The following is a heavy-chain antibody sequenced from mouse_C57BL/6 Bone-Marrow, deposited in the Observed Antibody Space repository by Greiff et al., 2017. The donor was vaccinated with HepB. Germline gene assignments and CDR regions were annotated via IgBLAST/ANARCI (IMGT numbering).Heavy chain of an antibody. Sequence: VQRVESGAELVRPGASVKLSCKASGYTFTDYYINWVKQRPGQGLEWIARIYPGSGNTYYNEKFKGKATLTAEKSSSTAYMQLSSLTSEDSAVYFCARSPLYYGSSHWYFDVWGTGTTVTVSS. D-gene: IGHD1-1*01. CDR3: ARSPLYYGSSHWYFDV. CDR1: GYTFTDYY. V-gene: IGHV1-76*01. CDR2: IYPGSGNT. J-gene: IGHJ1*03.